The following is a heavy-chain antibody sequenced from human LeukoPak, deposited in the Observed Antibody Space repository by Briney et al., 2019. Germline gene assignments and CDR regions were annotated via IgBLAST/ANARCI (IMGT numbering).Heavy chain of an antibody. V-gene: IGHV3-30*03. CDR3: ARSVAFYYFDY. D-gene: IGHD2/OR15-2a*01. CDR1: GFTFSNYG. J-gene: IGHJ4*02. CDR2: LSYDGSNK. Sequence: PGGSLRLSCAASGFTFSNYGMHWVRQAPGKGLEWVSVLSYDGSNKCYADSVKGRFTISRDNSKNTLYLQMNSLRAEDTAVYYCARSVAFYYFDYWGQGTLVTVSS.